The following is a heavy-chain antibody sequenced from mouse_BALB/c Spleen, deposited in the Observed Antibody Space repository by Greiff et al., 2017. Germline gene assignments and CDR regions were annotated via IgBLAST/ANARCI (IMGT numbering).Heavy chain of an antibody. CDR1: GYAFTNYL. J-gene: IGHJ3*01. V-gene: IGHV1-54*01. Sequence: QVHVKQSGAELVRPGTSVKVSCKASGYAFTNYLIEWVKQRPGQGLEWIGVINPGSGGTNYNEKFKGKATLTADKSSSTAYMQLSSLTSDDSAVYFCAINWDGGFAYWGQGTLVTVSA. D-gene: IGHD4-1*02. CDR2: INPGSGGT. CDR3: AINWDGGFAY.